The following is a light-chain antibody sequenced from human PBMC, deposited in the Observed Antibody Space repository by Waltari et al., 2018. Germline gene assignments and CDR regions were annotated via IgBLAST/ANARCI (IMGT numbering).Light chain of an antibody. CDR1: SSDVGGYTY. J-gene: IGLJ2*01. V-gene: IGLV2-8*01. Sequence: QSALTQPPSASGSPGQPVTISCTGTSSDVGGYTYVSWYQQHPVKAPKLMIYEVSKRPSGVPDRFSGSKSGNTASLTVSGLQAEDEADYYCSSYVGNNNLIFGGGTKLTVL. CDR3: SSYVGNNNLI. CDR2: EVS.